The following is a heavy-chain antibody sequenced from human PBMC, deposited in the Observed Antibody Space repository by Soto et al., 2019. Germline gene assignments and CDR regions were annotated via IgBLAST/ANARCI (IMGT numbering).Heavy chain of an antibody. CDR2: IWYDGSNK. D-gene: IGHD1-20*01. V-gene: IGHV3-33*01. Sequence: PGGSLRLSCAASGFTFSSYGMHWVRQAPGKGLEWEADIWYDGSNKYYADSVKGRFTISRDNSKNTLYLQMNSLRAEDTAVYYCARSAPPSPSSYNWNVASYYYYGMVVWGQGTTVTVSS. CDR3: ARSAPPSPSSYNWNVASYYYYGMVV. CDR1: GFTFSSYG. J-gene: IGHJ6*02.